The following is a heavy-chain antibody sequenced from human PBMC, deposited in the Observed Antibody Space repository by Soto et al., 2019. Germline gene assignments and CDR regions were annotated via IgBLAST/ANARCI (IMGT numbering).Heavy chain of an antibody. CDR2: IYYSGST. CDR1: GGSISSGGYY. Sequence: QVQLQESGPGLVKPSQTLSLTCTVSGGSISSGGYYWSWIRQHPGKGLEWIGYIYYSGSTYYNPYLKGRVTMSVDTAKNQFSLKLSSVTAADTAVYYCAREGGIVGATAADYWGQGTLVTVSS. J-gene: IGHJ4*02. CDR3: AREGGIVGATAADY. V-gene: IGHV4-31*03. D-gene: IGHD1-26*01.